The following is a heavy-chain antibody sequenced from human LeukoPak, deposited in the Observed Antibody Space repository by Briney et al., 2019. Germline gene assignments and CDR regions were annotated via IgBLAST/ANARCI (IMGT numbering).Heavy chain of an antibody. CDR3: ASPIAAAGHSDY. D-gene: IGHD6-13*01. V-gene: IGHV3-48*03. CDR2: ISSSGSTI. J-gene: IGHJ4*02. Sequence: PGGSLRLFCAASGFTFSSYEMNWVRQAPGKGLEWVSYISSSGSTIYYADSVKGRFTISRDNAKNSLYLQMNSLRAEDTAVYYCASPIAAAGHSDYWGQGTLVTVSS. CDR1: GFTFSSYE.